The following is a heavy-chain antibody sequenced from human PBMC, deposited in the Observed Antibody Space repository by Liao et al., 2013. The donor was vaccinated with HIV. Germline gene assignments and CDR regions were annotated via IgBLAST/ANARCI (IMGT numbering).Heavy chain of an antibody. J-gene: IGHJ4*02. Sequence: QVQLQQWGTGLLKPSETLSLSCAVYGATLTGHYWGWVRQSPGKGLEWIGEMSHSGDSNYNPSLKSRVTLSVDTSKNHFSLKLTSMTAADTAMYYCVTLQRGSLPMTSGGQGTQVTVSS. CDR2: MSHSGDS. CDR3: VTLQRGSLPMTS. CDR1: GATLTGHY. D-gene: IGHD4-23*01. V-gene: IGHV4-34*02.